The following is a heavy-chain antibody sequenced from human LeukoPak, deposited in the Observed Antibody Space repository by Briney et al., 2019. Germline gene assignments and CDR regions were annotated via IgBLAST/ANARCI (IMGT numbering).Heavy chain of an antibody. Sequence: GGSLRLSCAASGFTFSGYAMSWVRQSPGQGLEWVSGICGNGDCTYYADSVKGRFTISRDNSKNTVYLQMNSLRAEDTAVYYCAKGGIVVVLGDWGQRTLVTVSS. CDR3: AKGGIVVVLGD. D-gene: IGHD3-22*01. V-gene: IGHV3-23*01. CDR1: GFTFSGYA. J-gene: IGHJ4*01. CDR2: ICGNGDCT.